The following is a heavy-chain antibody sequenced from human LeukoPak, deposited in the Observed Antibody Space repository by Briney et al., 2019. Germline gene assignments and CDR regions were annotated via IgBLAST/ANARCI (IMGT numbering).Heavy chain of an antibody. V-gene: IGHV3-21*01. CDR2: ISSSSSYI. D-gene: IGHD3-3*01. Sequence: GGSLRLSCAASGFTFSSYVMNWVRQAPGKGQEWVSSISSSSSYIYYADSVKGRFTISRDNAKNSLYLQMNSLRAEDTAVYYCARDGIMDFWSGYYTLYYYGMDVWGQGTTVTVSS. J-gene: IGHJ6*02. CDR1: GFTFSSYV. CDR3: ARDGIMDFWSGYYTLYYYGMDV.